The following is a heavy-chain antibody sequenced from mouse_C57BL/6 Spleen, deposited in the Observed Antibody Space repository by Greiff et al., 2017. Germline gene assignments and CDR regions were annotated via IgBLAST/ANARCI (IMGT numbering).Heavy chain of an antibody. D-gene: IGHD1-1*01. Sequence: QVQLQQPGAELVMPGASVKLSCKASGYTFTSYWMHWVKQRPGQGLEWIGEIDPSDSYTNYNQKFKGKSTLTVDKSSSTADMRLSSLTSEDYAVYYCARGHSSSAWFAYWGQGTLVTVSA. V-gene: IGHV1-69*01. J-gene: IGHJ3*01. CDR1: GYTFTSYW. CDR3: ARGHSSSAWFAY. CDR2: IDPSDSYT.